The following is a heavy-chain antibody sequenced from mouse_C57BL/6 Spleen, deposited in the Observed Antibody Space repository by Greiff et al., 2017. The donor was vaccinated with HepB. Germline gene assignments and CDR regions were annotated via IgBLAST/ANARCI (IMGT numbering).Heavy chain of an antibody. V-gene: IGHV1-64*01. J-gene: IGHJ1*03. CDR3: ARVITTVVHWYFDV. CDR2: IHPNSGST. CDR1: GYTFTSYW. Sequence: VQLQQPGAELVKPGASVKLSCKASGYTFTSYWMHWVKQRPGQGLEWIGMIHPNSGSTNYNEKFKSKATLTVDKSSSTAYMQLSSLTSEDSAVYYCARVITTVVHWYFDVWGTGTTVTVSS. D-gene: IGHD1-1*01.